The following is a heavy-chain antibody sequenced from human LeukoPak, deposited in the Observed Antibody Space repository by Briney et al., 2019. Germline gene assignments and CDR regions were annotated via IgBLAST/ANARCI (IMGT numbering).Heavy chain of an antibody. CDR2: ISAYNGNT. V-gene: IGHV1-18*01. CDR1: GYTFTSYG. Sequence: ASVKVSCKASGYTFTSYGISWVRQAPGQGLEWMGWISAYNGNTNYAQKLQGRVTMTTDTSTSTAYMELRSLRSDDTAVYYCARDGSIWFGELLRSDYWGQGTLVTVSP. CDR3: ARDGSIWFGELLRSDY. D-gene: IGHD3-10*01. J-gene: IGHJ4*02.